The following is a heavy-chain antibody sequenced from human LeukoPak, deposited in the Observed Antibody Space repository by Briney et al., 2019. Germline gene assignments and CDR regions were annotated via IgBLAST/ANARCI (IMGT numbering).Heavy chain of an antibody. J-gene: IGHJ4*02. Sequence: GASVKVSCKASGYTFSGHYMHWVRQAPGQGLEWLGWINPITGDTKYAQKFQGSVTMTRDTSISTVYMELSGLTSDDTAIYYRARYFAAPDGGGFDYWGQGTLVTVSS. CDR1: GYTFSGHY. CDR3: ARYFAAPDGGGFDY. D-gene: IGHD3-9*01. V-gene: IGHV1-2*02. CDR2: INPITGDT.